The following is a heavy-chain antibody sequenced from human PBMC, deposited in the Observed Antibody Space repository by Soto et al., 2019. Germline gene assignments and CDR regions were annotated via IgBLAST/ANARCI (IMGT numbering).Heavy chain of an antibody. CDR2: ISGSGDT. J-gene: IGHJ1*01. V-gene: IGHV3-23*01. Sequence: EVQLLESGGGLVQPGGSLRLSRAASGLTFSSYGMTWVRQAPGKGLEWVSAISGSGDTYNVDSLKGRFTISRDNSKSTLFLQMNSLRAEDTAVYYCATYGGDSGGFEYFKYWGQGTLVTVSS. CDR1: GLTFSSYG. CDR3: ATYGGDSGGFEYFKY. D-gene: IGHD2-21*02.